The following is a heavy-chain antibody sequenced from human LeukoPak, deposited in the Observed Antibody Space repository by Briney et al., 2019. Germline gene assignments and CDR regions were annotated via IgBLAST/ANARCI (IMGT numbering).Heavy chain of an antibody. D-gene: IGHD6-19*01. CDR2: INGDGNTT. CDR1: GFAFSSFA. J-gene: IGHJ6*03. Sequence: GGSLRLSCAASGFAFSSFAMGWVRQSPGKGLEWLSTINGDGNTTFYADSVKGRFTISRDNSKSTLYLHMDSLRPDDTAIYYCTKELHVAVAVADYYYFYMDVWGRGTAVTVSS. V-gene: IGHV3-23*01. CDR3: TKELHVAVAVADYYYFYMDV.